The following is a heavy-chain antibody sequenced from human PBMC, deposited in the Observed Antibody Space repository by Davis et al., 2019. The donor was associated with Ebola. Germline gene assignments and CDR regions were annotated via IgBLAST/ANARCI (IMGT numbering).Heavy chain of an antibody. V-gene: IGHV4-61*01. D-gene: IGHD3-16*02. CDR3: ARGVGVGGFIVIRMDV. Sequence: PSETLSLTCSVSGGSVSSDYYYWSWIRQSPGKGLEWIGYIYKTGSAKYDPSLESQVTISIDTSKNQFSLNLSSVTAADTAVYYCARGVGVGGFIVIRMDVWGKGTTVTVSS. CDR2: IYKTGSA. J-gene: IGHJ6*03. CDR1: GGSVSSDYYY.